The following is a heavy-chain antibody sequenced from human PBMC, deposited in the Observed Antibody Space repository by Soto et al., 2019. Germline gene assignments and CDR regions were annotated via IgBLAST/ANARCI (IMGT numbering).Heavy chain of an antibody. D-gene: IGHD3-22*01. CDR2: ISGSGGST. CDR1: GFTFSSYA. CDR3: AKRAAYYYDSSGYYDDFFDY. V-gene: IGHV3-23*01. J-gene: IGHJ4*02. Sequence: EVQLLESGGGLVQPGGSLRLSCAASGFTFSSYAMSWVRQAPGKGLEWVSAISGSGGSTYYADSVKGRFTISRDNSKNKLYLQMNSLRAEDTAVYYCAKRAAYYYDSSGYYDDFFDYWGQGTLVTVSS.